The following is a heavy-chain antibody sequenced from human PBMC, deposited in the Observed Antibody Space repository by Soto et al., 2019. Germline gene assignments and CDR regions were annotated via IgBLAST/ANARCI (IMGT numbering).Heavy chain of an antibody. CDR3: ARDRYDILTGSYYYYYGMDV. D-gene: IGHD3-9*01. J-gene: IGHJ6*02. CDR2: ISYDGSNK. CDR1: GFTFSSYA. Sequence: PGGSLRLSCAASGFTFSSYAMHWVRQAPGKGLEWVAVISYDGSNKYYADSVKGRFTVSRDNSKNTLYLQMNSLRAEDTAVYYCARDRYDILTGSYYYYYGMDVWGQGTTVTVSS. V-gene: IGHV3-30-3*01.